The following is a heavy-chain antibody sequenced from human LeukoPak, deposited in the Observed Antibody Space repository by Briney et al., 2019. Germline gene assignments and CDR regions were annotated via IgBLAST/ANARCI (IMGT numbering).Heavy chain of an antibody. CDR2: IYHSGST. V-gene: IGHV4-38-2*01. CDR3: ATDMTTVISNWFDP. Sequence: SETLSLTCAVSGYSISSGYYWGWIRQSPGKGLEWIGSIYHSGSTYYNPSLKSRVTISVDTSKNQFSLKLYSVTAADTAVYYCATDMTTVISNWFDPWGRGTLVTVSS. J-gene: IGHJ5*02. D-gene: IGHD4-11*01. CDR1: GYSISSGYY.